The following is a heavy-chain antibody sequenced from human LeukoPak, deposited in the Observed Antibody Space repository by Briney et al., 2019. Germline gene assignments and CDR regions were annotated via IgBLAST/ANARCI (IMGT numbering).Heavy chain of an antibody. Sequence: GGSLRLSCAASGFTFSSYSMNWVRQAPGKGLEWVAGISGSGGGISYADSVKGRFTISRDNAKNTLFLQMNSLRVEDTAVYFCAKRGVVIRVFLVGFHKEAYYFESWGQGAQVTVSS. V-gene: IGHV3-23*01. D-gene: IGHD3-3*01. J-gene: IGHJ4*02. CDR2: ISGSGGGI. CDR1: GFTFSSYS. CDR3: AKRGVVIRVFLVGFHKEAYYFES.